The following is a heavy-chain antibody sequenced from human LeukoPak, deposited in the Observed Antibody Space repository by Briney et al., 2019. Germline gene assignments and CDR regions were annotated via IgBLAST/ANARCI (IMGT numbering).Heavy chain of an antibody. J-gene: IGHJ6*03. CDR1: GYTFTGYY. Sequence: ASVKVSCKASGYTFTGYYMHWVRQAPGQGLEWMGWINPNSGGTNYAQKFQGRVTMTRDTSISTAYMELSRLRSDDTAVYYCARDRGCRGYDYWSDSGYYYYMDVWGKGTTVTVSS. CDR3: ARDRGCRGYDYWSDSGYYYYMDV. CDR2: INPNSGGT. D-gene: IGHD5-12*01. V-gene: IGHV1-2*02.